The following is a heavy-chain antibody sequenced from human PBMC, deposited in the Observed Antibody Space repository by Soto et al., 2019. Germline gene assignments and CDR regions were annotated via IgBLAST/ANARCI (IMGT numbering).Heavy chain of an antibody. J-gene: IGHJ5*02. CDR3: ARRGGEYSGSYWSVGPRGDENWFDP. D-gene: IGHD1-26*01. CDR1: GYSFAGYW. CDR2: IDPSDSQT. V-gene: IGHV5-10-1*01. Sequence: GESLKISCKGSGYSFAGYWITWVRQMPGKGLEWMGRIDPSDSQTYYSPSFQGHVTISADKSISTAYLQWSSLKASDTAMYYCARRGGEYSGSYWSVGPRGDENWFDPWGQGTLVTVSS.